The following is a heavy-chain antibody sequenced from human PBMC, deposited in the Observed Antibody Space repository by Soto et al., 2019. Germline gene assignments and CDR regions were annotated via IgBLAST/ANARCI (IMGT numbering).Heavy chain of an antibody. D-gene: IGHD6-13*01. CDR3: ARAYSSNRWFDP. CDR2: IYYSGST. J-gene: IGHJ5*02. V-gene: IGHV4-59*01. CDR1: GGSISSYY. Sequence: SETLSLTCTVSGGSISSYYWSWIRQPPGKGLEWIGYIYYSGSTNYNPSLKSRVTISVDTSKNQFSLKLSSVTAADTAVYYCARAYSSNRWFDPWGQGTLVTVSS.